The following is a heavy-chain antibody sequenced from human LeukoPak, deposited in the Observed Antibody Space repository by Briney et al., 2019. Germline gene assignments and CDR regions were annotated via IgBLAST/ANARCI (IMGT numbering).Heavy chain of an antibody. CDR3: TRGSYGDYEY. V-gene: IGHV3-21*01. Sequence: GGSLRLSCAASGFTFSSYSMNWVRQAPGKGLEWVSSISSSSTYIYYADSVKGRFTISRDNAQNSLYLQMNSLRAEDTAVYYCTRGSYGDYEYWGQGTLVTVSS. CDR1: GFTFSSYS. CDR2: ISSSSTYI. D-gene: IGHD4-17*01. J-gene: IGHJ4*02.